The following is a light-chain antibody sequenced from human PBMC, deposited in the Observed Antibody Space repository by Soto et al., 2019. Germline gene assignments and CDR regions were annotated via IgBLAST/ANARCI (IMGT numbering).Light chain of an antibody. Sequence: DIQMTQSPSTLSASVGDRVTITWRASQSIDRWLAWYQQKPGRAPHLLIYEASTLESGVPSRFSGSGSGTEFTLPISSLQPDDFADYYCRDYGVYPDSFGQGTRLEMK. CDR2: EAS. J-gene: IGKJ5*01. CDR1: QSIDRW. CDR3: RDYGVYPDS. V-gene: IGKV1-5*03.